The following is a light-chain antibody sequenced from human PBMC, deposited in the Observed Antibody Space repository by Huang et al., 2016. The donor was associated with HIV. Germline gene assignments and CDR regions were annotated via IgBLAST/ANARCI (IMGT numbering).Light chain of an antibody. CDR3: QQSYRAPRT. Sequence: DIQMTQSPSSLSASVGDRVTITCRASQSISSYLNWYQQKPGNAPKLLIYAEFNLESGVLSRVSASGSETDFTLTISSLQPEDFATYYCQQSYRAPRTFGQGTKVEIK. J-gene: IGKJ1*01. V-gene: IGKV1-39*01. CDR2: AEF. CDR1: QSISSY.